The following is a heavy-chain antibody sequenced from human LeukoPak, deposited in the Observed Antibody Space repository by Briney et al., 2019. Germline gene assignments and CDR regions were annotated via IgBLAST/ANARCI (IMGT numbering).Heavy chain of an antibody. CDR3: AGLSRYSVWY. Sequence: PGGSLRLSCAASGFTFSSYSMNWVRQAPGKGLEWVSSITSSSSYIYYADSVKGRFTISRDNAKNSLYLQMNSLRAEDTAVYYCAGLSRYSVWYWGQGTLVTVSS. D-gene: IGHD1-26*01. J-gene: IGHJ4*02. CDR2: ITSSSSYI. CDR1: GFTFSSYS. V-gene: IGHV3-21*01.